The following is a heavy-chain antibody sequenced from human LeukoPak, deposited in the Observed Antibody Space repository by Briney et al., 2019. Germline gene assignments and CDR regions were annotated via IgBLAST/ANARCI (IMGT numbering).Heavy chain of an antibody. J-gene: IGHJ6*03. CDR3: ARAGYCSGGSCYQLYYYYYMDV. V-gene: IGHV4-38-2*02. Sequence: SETLSLTCTVSGYSLSSGYYWGWIRQPPGKGLEGIGRIYHRGSTYYNPSLKSRVTISVDTSKNQFSLKLSSVTAADTAVYYCARAGYCSGGSCYQLYYYYYMDVWGKGTTVTVSS. D-gene: IGHD2-15*01. CDR2: IYHRGST. CDR1: GYSLSSGYY.